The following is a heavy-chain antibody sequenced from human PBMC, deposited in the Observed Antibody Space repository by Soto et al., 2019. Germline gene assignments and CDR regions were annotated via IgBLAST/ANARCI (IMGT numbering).Heavy chain of an antibody. CDR3: SSGLGDILTGYTLYYYGMDV. V-gene: IGHV3-21*01. Sequence: GSLRLSCAASAFTFSSFSMNWVRQAPGKGLEWVSSISSSSTYIYYADSVKGRFTISRDNAKNSLYLQMNSLRAEDTAVYYCSSGLGDILTGYTLYYYGMDVWGQGTTVTVSS. D-gene: IGHD3-9*01. CDR2: ISSSSTYI. CDR1: AFTFSSFS. J-gene: IGHJ6*02.